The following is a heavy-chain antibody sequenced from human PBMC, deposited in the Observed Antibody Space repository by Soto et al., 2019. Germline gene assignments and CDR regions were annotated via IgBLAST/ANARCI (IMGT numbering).Heavy chain of an antibody. V-gene: IGHV1-3*01. Sequence: ASVKVSCKASGYTFTTYVMHWVRQAPGQRLEWMGWINAGNGNTKYSQKFQGRVTITRDTSASTVYMELSSLSSEDTAVYYCARVGHYYYGMDVWGQGTTVTVSS. CDR2: INAGNGNT. D-gene: IGHD3-10*01. CDR1: GYTFTTYV. CDR3: ARVGHYYYGMDV. J-gene: IGHJ6*02.